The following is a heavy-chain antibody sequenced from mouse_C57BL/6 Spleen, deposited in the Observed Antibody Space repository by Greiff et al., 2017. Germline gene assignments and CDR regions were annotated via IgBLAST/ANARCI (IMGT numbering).Heavy chain of an antibody. Sequence: DVMLVESGGGLVKPGGSLKLSCAASGFTFSDYGMHWVRQAPEKGLVWVAYISSGSSTIYYADTVKGRFTISRDNAKNTLFLQMTSLRSEDTAMYYCARRDYYGRTSYYAMDYWGQGTSVTVSS. CDR2: ISSGSSTI. J-gene: IGHJ4*01. CDR3: ARRDYYGRTSYYAMDY. CDR1: GFTFSDYG. D-gene: IGHD1-1*01. V-gene: IGHV5-17*01.